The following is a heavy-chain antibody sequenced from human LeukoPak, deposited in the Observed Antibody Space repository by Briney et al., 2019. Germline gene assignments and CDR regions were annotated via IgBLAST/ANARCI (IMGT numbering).Heavy chain of an antibody. CDR1: GFTFSSYA. D-gene: IGHD3-22*01. CDR2: ISYDGSAK. J-gene: IGHJ4*02. CDR3: VKDHTKIVVGLLDY. Sequence: GGSLRLSCAASGFTFSSYAMNWVRQAPGKGLEWVAVISYDGSAKFYADSVKGRFTISRDNSKSTLYLQMNSLRAEDTAVYYCVKDHTKIVVGLLDYWGQGTLVTVSS. V-gene: IGHV3-30*04.